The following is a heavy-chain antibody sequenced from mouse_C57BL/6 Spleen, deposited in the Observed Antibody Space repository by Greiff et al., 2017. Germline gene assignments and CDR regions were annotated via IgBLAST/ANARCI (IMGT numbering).Heavy chain of an antibody. CDR3: ARGYYGSSWYFDV. V-gene: IGHV1-26*01. J-gene: IGHJ1*03. D-gene: IGHD1-1*01. CDR2: INPNNGGT. CDR1: GYTFTDYY. Sequence: VQLKDSGPELVKPGASVKISCKASGYTFTDYYMNWVKQSHGKSLEWIGDINPNNGGTSYNQKFTGKATLTVDKSSSTAYMELRSLTSEDSAVYYCARGYYGSSWYFDVWGTGTTVTVSS.